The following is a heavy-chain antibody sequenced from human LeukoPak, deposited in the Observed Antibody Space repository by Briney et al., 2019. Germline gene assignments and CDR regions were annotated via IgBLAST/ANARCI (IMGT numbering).Heavy chain of an antibody. CDR3: ARGGYSISRYGHGFDI. CDR1: GLTFSHYA. D-gene: IGHD6-13*01. J-gene: IGHJ3*02. CDR2: ISPDGSNK. Sequence: GGSLRLSCAASGLTFSHYAIHWVRQAPGKGLEWVTVISPDGSNKYYADSVEGRFTISRDNSKNTLWLQMNSLRPEDTAVYYCARGGYSISRYGHGFDIWGQGRVVTVSS. V-gene: IGHV3-30*04.